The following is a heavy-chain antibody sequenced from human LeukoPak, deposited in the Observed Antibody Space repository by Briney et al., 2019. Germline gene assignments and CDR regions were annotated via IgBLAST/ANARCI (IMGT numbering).Heavy chain of an antibody. CDR2: TYYRSKWYN. V-gene: IGHV6-1*01. J-gene: IGHJ4*02. CDR1: GDSVSSNSVA. Sequence: SQTLSLTCAISGDSVSSNSVAWNWIRQSPSRGLEWLGRTYYRSKWYNDDAVSVKSRITINPYTSKNQFSLQLNSVTPEDTAMYYCARGRSWPLDYWGQGTLVTVSS. CDR3: ARGRSWPLDY. D-gene: IGHD6-13*01.